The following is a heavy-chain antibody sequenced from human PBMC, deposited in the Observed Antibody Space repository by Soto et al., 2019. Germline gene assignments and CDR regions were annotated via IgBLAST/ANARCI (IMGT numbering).Heavy chain of an antibody. CDR3: ARRWGEGRVDY. Sequence: QVQLQESGPGLVKPSGTLSLTCAVSGGSISSSNWWSGVRQPPGKGLEWIGEIYHSGNTNYNPPLKSRVTMAVDTSRKQFSLKLSSVTAADTAVYYCARRWGEGRVDYWGQGTLVTVSS. CDR1: GGSISSSNW. CDR2: IYHSGNT. J-gene: IGHJ4*02. V-gene: IGHV4-4*02. D-gene: IGHD3-10*01.